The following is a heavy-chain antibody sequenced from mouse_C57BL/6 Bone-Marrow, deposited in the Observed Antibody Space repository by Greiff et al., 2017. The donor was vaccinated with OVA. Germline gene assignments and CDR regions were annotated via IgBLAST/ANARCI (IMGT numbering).Heavy chain of an antibody. D-gene: IGHD5-5*01. J-gene: IGHJ1*03. V-gene: IGHV10-1*01. CDR2: IRSKSNNYAT. Sequence: EVKLMESGGGLVQPKGSLKLSCAASGFSFNTYAMNWVRQAPGKGLEWVARIRSKSNNYATYYADSVKDRFTISRDDSESMLYLQMNNLKTEDTAMYYCVRSYLWYFDVWGTGTTVTVSS. CDR1: GFSFNTYA. CDR3: VRSYLWYFDV.